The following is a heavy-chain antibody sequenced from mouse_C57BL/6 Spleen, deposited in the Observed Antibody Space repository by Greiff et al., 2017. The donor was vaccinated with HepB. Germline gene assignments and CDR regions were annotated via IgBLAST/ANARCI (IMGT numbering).Heavy chain of an antibody. Sequence: EVQLQQSGPELVKPGASVKISCKASGYTFTDYYMNWVKQSHGKSLEWIGDITPNNGGTSYNQKFKGKATLTVDKSSSTAYMELRSLTSEDSAVYYCAPYYYGSSYEGYWYFDVWGTGTTVTVSS. D-gene: IGHD1-1*01. V-gene: IGHV1-26*01. J-gene: IGHJ1*03. CDR1: GYTFTDYY. CDR2: ITPNNGGT. CDR3: APYYYGSSYEGYWYFDV.